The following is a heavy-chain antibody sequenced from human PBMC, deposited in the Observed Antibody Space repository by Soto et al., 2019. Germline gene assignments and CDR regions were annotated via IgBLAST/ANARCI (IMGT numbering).Heavy chain of an antibody. CDR3: ARGHTPYYFDY. J-gene: IGHJ4*02. V-gene: IGHV4-38-2*01. CDR2: IYHSGST. D-gene: IGHD2-15*01. Sequence: SETLSLTCAVSGYSISSGYYWGWIRQPPGKGLEWIGSIYHSGSTYYNPSLKSRVTISVDTSKNQFSLKLSSVTAADTAVYYCARGHTPYYFDYWGQGTLVTVSS. CDR1: GYSISSGYY.